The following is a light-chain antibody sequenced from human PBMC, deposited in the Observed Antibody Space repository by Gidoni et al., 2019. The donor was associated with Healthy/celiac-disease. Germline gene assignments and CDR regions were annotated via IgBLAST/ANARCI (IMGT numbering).Light chain of an antibody. CDR2: EGS. CDR3: CSYAGSSTSSWV. V-gene: IGLV2-23*01. J-gene: IGLJ3*02. Sequence: QSALTQPASVSGSPGQSIPISCTGTSSDVGSYNLVSWYQQHPGKAPKLMIYEGSKRPSGVSNRFSGSKSGNTASLTISGLQAEDEADYYCCSYAGSSTSSWVFGGGTKLTVL. CDR1: SSDVGSYNL.